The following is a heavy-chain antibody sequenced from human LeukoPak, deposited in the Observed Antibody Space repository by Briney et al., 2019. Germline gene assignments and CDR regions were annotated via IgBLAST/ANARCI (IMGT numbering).Heavy chain of an antibody. CDR2: IHPSGST. Sequence: SETLSLTCAVYGGSFSGHYRSWIRQPPGKGLEWIGEIHPSGSTYYNPSLESRVTISVDTSKNQLSLKLSSVTAADTAVYYCERGEDAAKTHIWGQGSLVTVSS. V-gene: IGHV4-34*01. CDR1: GGSFSGHY. CDR3: ERGEDAAKTHI. J-gene: IGHJ1*01. D-gene: IGHD5-18*01.